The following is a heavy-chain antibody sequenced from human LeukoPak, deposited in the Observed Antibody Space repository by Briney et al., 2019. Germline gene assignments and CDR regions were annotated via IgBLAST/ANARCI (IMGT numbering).Heavy chain of an antibody. Sequence: ASVKVSRKASGYTFTSYYIHWVRQAPGQGLEWMGIINPGGGSTTYAQKFQGRVAMTRDTSTSRVYMEVSSLRSEDTAVYYCARTYSSSDEFDYWGQGTLVTVSS. CDR1: GYTFTSYY. D-gene: IGHD6-13*01. CDR2: INPGGGST. J-gene: IGHJ4*02. CDR3: ARTYSSSDEFDY. V-gene: IGHV1-46*01.